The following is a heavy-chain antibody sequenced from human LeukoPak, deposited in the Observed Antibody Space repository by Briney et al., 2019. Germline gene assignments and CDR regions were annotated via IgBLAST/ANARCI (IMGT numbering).Heavy chain of an antibody. CDR1: GGSFSGYY. D-gene: IGHD2-15*01. CDR3: ARWGVAPNYYYYGMDV. V-gene: IGHV4-59*10. Sequence: PSETLSLTCAVYGGSFSGYYWSWIRQPAGKGLEWIGRIYSSGSTNYNPSLKSRVTISVDKSKNQFSLKLSSVAAADTAVYYCARWGVAPNYYYYGMDVWGQGTTVTVSS. J-gene: IGHJ6*02. CDR2: IYSSGST.